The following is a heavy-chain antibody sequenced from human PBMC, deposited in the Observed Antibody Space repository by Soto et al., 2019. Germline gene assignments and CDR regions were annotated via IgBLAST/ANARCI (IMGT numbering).Heavy chain of an antibody. CDR3: ARDREGGWLVNSHYFDY. V-gene: IGHV3-30-3*01. Sequence: QVQLVESGGGVVQPGRSLRLSCAASGFTVSSYAMHWVRQAPGKGLEWVAVISYDGSNKYSADSVNGRCTISRDNSMNSLYLQMNSPRAEDTSVYYCARDREGGWLVNSHYFDYWGQGNRVTVSS. CDR1: GFTVSSYA. CDR2: ISYDGSNK. D-gene: IGHD6-19*01. J-gene: IGHJ4*02.